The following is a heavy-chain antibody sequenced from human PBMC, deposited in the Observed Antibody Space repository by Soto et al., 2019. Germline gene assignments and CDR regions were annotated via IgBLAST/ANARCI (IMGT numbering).Heavy chain of an antibody. D-gene: IGHD6-6*01. CDR1: GFSLITDYVG. CDR2: IYWDDDK. CDR3: ARSKYSISSFDY. Sequence: SGPTLVNPTQTLTLTFTFSGFSLITDYVGVGWIRQPPGKALDWLAVIYWDDDKRYSPSLKSRLTITKDTSKNQVLLTMTNMDPVDTATYFCARSKYSISSFDYWGQGALVTSPQ. V-gene: IGHV2-5*02. J-gene: IGHJ4*02.